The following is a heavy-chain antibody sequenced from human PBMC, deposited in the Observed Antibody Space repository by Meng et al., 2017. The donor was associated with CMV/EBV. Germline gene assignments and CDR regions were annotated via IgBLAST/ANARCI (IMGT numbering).Heavy chain of an antibody. CDR3: ARGYNWFDP. CDR2: IKQDGSEK. J-gene: IGHJ5*02. Sequence: GESLKISCAASGFTLSSYWMRWVRQAPGKGLEWVANIKQDGSEKYYVDSVKGRFTISRDNAKNALYLQMNSLRAEDTAVYYCARGYNWFDPWGQGTLVTVSS. V-gene: IGHV3-7*01. CDR1: GFTLSSYW.